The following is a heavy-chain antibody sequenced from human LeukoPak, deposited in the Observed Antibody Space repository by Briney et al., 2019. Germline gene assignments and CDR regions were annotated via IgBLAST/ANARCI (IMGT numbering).Heavy chain of an antibody. CDR3: ARDYMDAFDN. V-gene: IGHV3-30*03. CDR1: GFTFSSYV. CDR2: ISSDGSDK. D-gene: IGHD3/OR15-3a*01. J-gene: IGHJ4*02. Sequence: PGGSLRLSCAASGFTFSSYVMHWVRQAPGKGLEWVAVISSDGSDKYYADSATGRFTMSRDNSKKQLYLQMNSLRVEDTAVYYCARDYMDAFDNWGQGTLVTVSS.